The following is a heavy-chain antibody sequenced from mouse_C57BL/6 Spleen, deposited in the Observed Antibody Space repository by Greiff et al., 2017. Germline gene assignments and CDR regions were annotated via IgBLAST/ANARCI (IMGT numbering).Heavy chain of an antibody. CDR3: VRHDSKGAMDY. CDR2: IRSKSNNYAT. Sequence: EVNVVESGGGLVQPKGSLKLSCAASGFSFNTYAMNWVRQAPGKGLEWVARIRSKSNNYATYYADSVKDRFTISRDDSESMLYLQMNNLKTEDTAMYYCVRHDSKGAMDYWGQGTSVTVSS. J-gene: IGHJ4*01. V-gene: IGHV10-1*01. CDR1: GFSFNTYA. D-gene: IGHD2-5*01.